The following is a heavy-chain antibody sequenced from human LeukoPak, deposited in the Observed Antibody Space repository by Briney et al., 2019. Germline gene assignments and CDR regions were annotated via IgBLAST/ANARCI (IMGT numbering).Heavy chain of an antibody. CDR2: ISYDGSNK. J-gene: IGHJ4*02. V-gene: IGHV3-30*18. CDR3: AKDEDHHYGSGSYDY. CDR1: GFTFSSYG. Sequence: GGSLRLSCAASGFTFSSYGMHWVRQAPGKGLEWVAVISYDGSNKYYADSVKGRFTISRDNSKNTLYLQMNSLRAEDTAVYYCAKDEDHHYGSGSYDYWGQGTLVTVSS. D-gene: IGHD3-10*01.